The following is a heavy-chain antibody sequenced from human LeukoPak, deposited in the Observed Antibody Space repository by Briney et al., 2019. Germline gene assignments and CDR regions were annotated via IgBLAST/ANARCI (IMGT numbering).Heavy chain of an antibody. D-gene: IGHD3-3*01. V-gene: IGHV4-61*02. J-gene: IGHJ6*03. CDR1: GDSISSGDYY. CDR3: ARVGYDFWSGYYTGIGSYYYYYYMDV. Sequence: SETLSLTCTVSGDSISSGDYYWGWIRQPAGKGLEWIGRISSSGSTNYNPSLKSRVTISVDTSKNQFSLKLSSVTAADTAVYYCARVGYDFWSGYYTGIGSYYYYYYMDVWGKGTTVTVSS. CDR2: ISSSGST.